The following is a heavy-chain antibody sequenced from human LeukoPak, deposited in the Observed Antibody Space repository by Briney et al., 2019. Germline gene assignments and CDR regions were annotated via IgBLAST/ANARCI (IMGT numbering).Heavy chain of an antibody. CDR1: GFTFDDYT. Sequence: GGSLRLSCAASGFTFDDYTMHWVRQAPGKGLEWVSLISWDGGSTYYADSVKGRFTISRDNSKNSLYLQMNSLRTEDTALYYCAKGQLRFLGWLSWKPAEYFQHWGQGTLVTVSS. CDR3: AKGQLRFLGWLSWKPAEYFQH. V-gene: IGHV3-43*01. J-gene: IGHJ1*01. D-gene: IGHD3-3*01. CDR2: ISWDGGST.